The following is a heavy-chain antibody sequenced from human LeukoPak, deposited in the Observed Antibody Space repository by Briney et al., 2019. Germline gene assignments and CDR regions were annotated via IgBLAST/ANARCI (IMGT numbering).Heavy chain of an antibody. CDR2: IYHSGST. D-gene: IGHD3-16*02. Sequence: SGTLSLTCAVSGGSISSSNWWSCVRQPPGKGLEWIGEIYHSGSTNYNPSLKSRVTISVDKSKNQFSLKLSSVTAADTAVYYCARGYPYDYVWGSYRPRENNWFDPWGQGTLVTVSS. CDR1: GGSISSSNW. CDR3: ARGYPYDYVWGSYRPRENNWFDP. V-gene: IGHV4-4*02. J-gene: IGHJ5*02.